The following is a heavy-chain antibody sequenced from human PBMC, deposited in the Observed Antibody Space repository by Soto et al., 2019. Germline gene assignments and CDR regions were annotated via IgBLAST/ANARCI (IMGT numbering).Heavy chain of an antibody. D-gene: IGHD3-22*01. V-gene: IGHV4-38-2*02. Sequence: PWETLSLTCSASGYLISSGSYWGWLRHTPGKGLEWLGSIDYSGRTYYNPSLTSRVSTSVALSNTKFSLNLRSVTAEDTAVSVYARDLGSGYDSYYFDYWGQGTLVTVSS. CDR2: IDYSGRT. J-gene: IGHJ4*02. CDR1: GYLISSGSY. CDR3: ARDLGSGYDSYYFDY.